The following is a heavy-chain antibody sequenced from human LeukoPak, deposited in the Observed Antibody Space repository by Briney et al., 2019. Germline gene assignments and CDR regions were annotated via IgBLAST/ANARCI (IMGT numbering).Heavy chain of an antibody. CDR2: ISSGGST. CDR3: ARGDDYKSTLFDY. J-gene: IGHJ4*02. Sequence: PSETLSLTCTVSGASISRYFWNWIRQPPGKELEWIGYISSGGSTNYNSSLKSRVAISIDTSKNQFSLKLTSATAADTAVYYCARGDDYKSTLFDYWGQGTLVTVSS. V-gene: IGHV4-59*01. D-gene: IGHD5-12*01. CDR1: GASISRYF.